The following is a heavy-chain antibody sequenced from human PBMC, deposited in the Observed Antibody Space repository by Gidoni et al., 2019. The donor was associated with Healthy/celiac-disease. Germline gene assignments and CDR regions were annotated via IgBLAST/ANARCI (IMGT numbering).Heavy chain of an antibody. CDR2: IIPIFGTA. J-gene: IGHJ6*03. CDR3: ARKDPPACSGGSCYDYYYYYMDV. V-gene: IGHV1-69*01. Sequence: GQGLEWMGGIIPIFGTANYAQKFQGRVTITADESTSTAYMELSSLRSEDTAVYYCARKDPPACSGGSCYDYYYYYMDVWGKGTTVTVSS. D-gene: IGHD2-15*01.